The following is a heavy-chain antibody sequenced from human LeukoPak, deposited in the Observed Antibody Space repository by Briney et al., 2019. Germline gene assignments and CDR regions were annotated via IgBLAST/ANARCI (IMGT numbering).Heavy chain of an antibody. Sequence: PGGSLRLSCAASEFTLSSYAMSWVRQAPGKGLEWVSSISGNGAHPYYADSVKGRFTISRDNSKNTLYLQMNSLRAEDTAVYYCAKAPNDYDFWSGYYGHYYYGMDVWGQGTTVTVSS. V-gene: IGHV3-23*01. CDR1: EFTLSSYA. D-gene: IGHD3-3*01. CDR3: AKAPNDYDFWSGYYGHYYYGMDV. CDR2: ISGNGAHP. J-gene: IGHJ6*02.